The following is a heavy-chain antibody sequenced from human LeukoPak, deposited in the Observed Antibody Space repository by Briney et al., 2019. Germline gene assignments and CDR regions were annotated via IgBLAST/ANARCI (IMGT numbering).Heavy chain of an antibody. CDR2: INYSGGST. CDR3: AKDLYGDHGVES. Sequence: GGSLRLSCAASGFTFSSYAMSWVRQAPGKGLEWVSAINYSGGSTYYADSVKGRFTISRDNSKNTLYLQMNSPRAEDTAIYYCAKDLYGDHGVESWGRGTLVTVSS. D-gene: IGHD4-17*01. CDR1: GFTFSSYA. J-gene: IGHJ4*02. V-gene: IGHV3-23*01.